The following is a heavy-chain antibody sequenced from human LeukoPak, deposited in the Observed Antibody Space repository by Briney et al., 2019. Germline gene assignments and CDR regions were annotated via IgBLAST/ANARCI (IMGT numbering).Heavy chain of an antibody. CDR2: ISGDGGGT. V-gene: IGHV3-23*01. CDR1: GFTFRSYG. J-gene: IGHJ6*02. Sequence: GGSLRLSCAASGFTFRSYGLTWVRQAPGKGLEWVSAISGDGGGTYYADSVKGRFTISRDNSKNMLYLQMNSLRAEDSAIYYCANPWVYYYYGLDIWGQGTTVTVSS. D-gene: IGHD3-16*01. CDR3: ANPWVYYYYGLDI.